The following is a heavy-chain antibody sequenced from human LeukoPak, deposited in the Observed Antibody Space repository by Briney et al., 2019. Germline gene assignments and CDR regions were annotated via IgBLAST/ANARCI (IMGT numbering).Heavy chain of an antibody. J-gene: IGHJ3*02. CDR2: TYSGGST. D-gene: IGHD3-22*01. Sequence: GGSLRLSCAASGFTVSSNYMSWVRQAPGKGLEWVSVTYSGGSTYYADSVKGRFTISRHNSKNTLYLQMNSLRAEDTAVYYCARGQSGYSDAFDIWGQGTMVTVSS. CDR3: ARGQSGYSDAFDI. CDR1: GFTVSSNY. V-gene: IGHV3-53*04.